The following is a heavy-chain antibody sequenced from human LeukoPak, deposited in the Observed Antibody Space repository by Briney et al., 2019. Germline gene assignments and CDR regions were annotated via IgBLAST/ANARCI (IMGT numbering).Heavy chain of an antibody. CDR3: TTFGEFDY. D-gene: IGHD3-10*01. Sequence: PGGSLRLSCAASGFTFSSYEMNWVRQAPGKGLEWVSYISSSGSTIYYADSVKGRFTISRDNAKNSLYLQMNSLKTEDTAVYYCTTFGEFDYWGQGTLVTVSS. V-gene: IGHV3-48*03. CDR2: ISSSGSTI. J-gene: IGHJ4*02. CDR1: GFTFSSYE.